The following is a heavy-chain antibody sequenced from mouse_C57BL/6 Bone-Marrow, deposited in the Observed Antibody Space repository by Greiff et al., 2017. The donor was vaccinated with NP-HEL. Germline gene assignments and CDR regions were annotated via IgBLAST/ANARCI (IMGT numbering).Heavy chain of an antibody. Sequence: EVQRVESGGDLVKPGGSLKLSCAASGFTFSSYGMSWVRQTPDKRLEWVATISSGGSYTYYPASVKGRFTISRDNAKNTLYLQMSSLKSEDTAMYYCAREGWLLPSFAYWGQGTLVTVSS. CDR3: AREGWLLPSFAY. D-gene: IGHD2-3*01. V-gene: IGHV5-6*01. CDR2: ISSGGSYT. J-gene: IGHJ3*01. CDR1: GFTFSSYG.